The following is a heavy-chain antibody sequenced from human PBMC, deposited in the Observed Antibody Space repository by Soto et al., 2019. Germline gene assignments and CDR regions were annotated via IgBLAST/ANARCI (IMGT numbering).Heavy chain of an antibody. CDR3: GPRGAVAPRGY. V-gene: IGHV4-34*02. CDR1: GGSFSDFY. D-gene: IGHD2-15*01. CDR2: INHIGYT. J-gene: IGHJ4*02. Sequence: QVQLQQWGAGLLKPSETLSLTCAVSGGSFSDFYWTWIRQLPGKGLEWIGEINHIGYTNYNPSLGSRVSKPVDTSKNQCSLNLRSVTATDTAVYYVGPRGAVAPRGYWGQGTLVTVSS.